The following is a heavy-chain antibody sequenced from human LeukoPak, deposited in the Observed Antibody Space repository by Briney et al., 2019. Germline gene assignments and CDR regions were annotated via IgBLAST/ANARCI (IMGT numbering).Heavy chain of an antibody. Sequence: GGSLRLSCAASGFTFSSYVMSWVRQAPGKGLEWVSAISGSGGNTYYADSVKGRFTISRDNSKNTLYLQMNSLRAEDTAVYHCAKYYDFWSGPLNWGRGTLVTVSS. CDR3: AKYYDFWSGPLN. J-gene: IGHJ4*02. CDR2: ISGSGGNT. V-gene: IGHV3-23*01. CDR1: GFTFSSYV. D-gene: IGHD3-3*01.